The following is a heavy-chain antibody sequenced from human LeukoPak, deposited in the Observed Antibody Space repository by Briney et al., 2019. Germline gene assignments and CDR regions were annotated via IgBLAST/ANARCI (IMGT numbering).Heavy chain of an antibody. J-gene: IGHJ3*02. CDR2: IWYDGSNK. D-gene: IGHD3-22*01. CDR3: AKFTAGDYHSSDYYFSGAFDI. Sequence: GGSLRLSCAASGFTFSSYGMHWVRQAPGKGLEWVAVIWYDGSNKYYADSVKGRFTISRDNSKNTLYLQMNSLRAEDTAVYYCAKFTAGDYHSSDYYFSGAFDIWGQGTMVTVSS. CDR1: GFTFSSYG. V-gene: IGHV3-33*06.